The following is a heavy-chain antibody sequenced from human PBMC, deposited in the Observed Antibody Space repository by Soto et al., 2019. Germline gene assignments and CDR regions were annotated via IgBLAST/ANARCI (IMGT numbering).Heavy chain of an antibody. J-gene: IGHJ6*02. CDR1: GYTFTSYY. CDR2: INPSGGST. D-gene: IGHD4-17*01. Sequence: QVQLVQSGAEVKKPGASVKVSCKASGYTFTSYYMHWVRQAPGQGLEWMGIINPSGGSTSYAQKFQGRVTMTRDTSTSTVYMELSSLRSEDTAVYYCARDSYGDYSIPYYYYYYGMDVWGQGTTVTVSS. V-gene: IGHV1-46*01. CDR3: ARDSYGDYSIPYYYYYYGMDV.